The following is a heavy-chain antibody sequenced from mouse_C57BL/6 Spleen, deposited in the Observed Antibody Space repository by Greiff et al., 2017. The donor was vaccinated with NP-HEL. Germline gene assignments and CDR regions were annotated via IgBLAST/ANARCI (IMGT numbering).Heavy chain of an antibody. D-gene: IGHD1-1*01. Sequence: VKLMESGGGLVKPGGSLKLSCAASGFTFSDYGMHWVRQAPEKGLEWVAYISSGSSTIYYADTVKGRFTISRDNAKNTLFLQMTSLRSEDTAMYYCARDGSSYFDYWGQGTTLTVSS. CDR2: ISSGSSTI. CDR1: GFTFSDYG. V-gene: IGHV5-17*01. J-gene: IGHJ2*01. CDR3: ARDGSSYFDY.